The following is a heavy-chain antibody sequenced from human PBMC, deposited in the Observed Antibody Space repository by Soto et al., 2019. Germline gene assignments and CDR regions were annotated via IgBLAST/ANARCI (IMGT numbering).Heavy chain of an antibody. J-gene: IGHJ5*02. V-gene: IGHV1-8*02. CDR2: MNPNSGQT. D-gene: IGHD2-15*01. CDR3: ARVAVAARPRWYNWFDP. CDR1: GYTFSDYD. Sequence: ASVKVSCKTSGYTFSDYDINWVLQATGQGLEWIGWMNPNSGQTGYAQKFQGRVTMTRSVSLTTAYLELSSLGSEDTAVYYCARVAVAARPRWYNWFDPWGQGTLVTVSS.